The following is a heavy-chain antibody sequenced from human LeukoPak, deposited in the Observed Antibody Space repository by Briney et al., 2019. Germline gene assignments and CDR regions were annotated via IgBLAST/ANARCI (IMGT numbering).Heavy chain of an antibody. D-gene: IGHD4-11*01. CDR2: INHSGST. CDR1: GGSFSGYC. CDR3: ARGDYIRFDP. J-gene: IGHJ5*02. V-gene: IGHV4-34*01. Sequence: PSETLSLTCAVYGGSFSGYCWSWIRQPPGKGLEWIGEINHSGSTNYNPSLKSRVTISVDTSKNQFSLKLSSVTAADTAVYYCARGDYIRFDPWGQGTLVTVSS.